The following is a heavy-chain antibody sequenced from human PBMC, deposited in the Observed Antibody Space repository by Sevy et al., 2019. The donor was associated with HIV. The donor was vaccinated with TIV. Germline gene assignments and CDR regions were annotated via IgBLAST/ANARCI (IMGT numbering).Heavy chain of an antibody. Sequence: ASVKVSCKASGYTFTSYDINWVRQATGQGLEWMGWMSPNSGATGFAQKFQGRVTLTRNTSISTAYMEVSSLRSEDTAVYYCAGGGNGDFWSYEYYYYGMDVWGQGTTVTVSS. CDR1: GYTFTSYD. J-gene: IGHJ6*02. D-gene: IGHD3-3*01. CDR3: AGGGNGDFWSYEYYYYGMDV. V-gene: IGHV1-8*01. CDR2: MSPNSGAT.